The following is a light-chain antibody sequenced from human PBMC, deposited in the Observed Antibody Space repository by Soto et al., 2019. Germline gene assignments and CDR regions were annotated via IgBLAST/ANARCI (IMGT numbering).Light chain of an antibody. J-gene: IGLJ2*01. V-gene: IGLV2-14*01. Sequence: QSVLTQPASVSGSPGQSITISCTGTSSDVGGYNYVSWYQQHPGKAPKLMIYDVSNRPSGVSNRFSGSKSGNTASLTISGLQAEDEADYYCSSYTSSSTLAVFGGGTKPTVL. CDR2: DVS. CDR3: SSYTSSSTLAV. CDR1: SSDVGGYNY.